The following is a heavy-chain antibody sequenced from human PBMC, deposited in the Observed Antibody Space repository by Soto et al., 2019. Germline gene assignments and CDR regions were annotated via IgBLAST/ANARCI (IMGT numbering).Heavy chain of an antibody. J-gene: IGHJ4*02. CDR2: INHSGST. Sequence: PSETLSLTCAVYGGSFSGYYWSWIRQPPGKGLEWIGEINHSGSTNYNPSLKSRVTISVDTSKNQFSLKLSSVTAADTAVYYCAFLEGYYGSGSYYEILRFDYWGQGTLVTVSS. CDR3: AFLEGYYGSGSYYEILRFDY. D-gene: IGHD3-10*01. V-gene: IGHV4-34*01. CDR1: GGSFSGYY.